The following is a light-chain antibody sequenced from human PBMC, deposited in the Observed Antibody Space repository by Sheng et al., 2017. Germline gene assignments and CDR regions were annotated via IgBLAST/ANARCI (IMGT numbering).Light chain of an antibody. V-gene: IGLV3-21*03. CDR3: QVWDDSSDQAV. Sequence: SYVLTQPPSVSVAPGKTATMTCGGNNIGGKSVHWYQQRPGQAPALVVYEDSDRPSGIPERFSGSNSGNTATLTISRVEAGDEADYYCQVWDDSSDQAVFGGGTKADRP. J-gene: IGLJ2*01. CDR2: EDS. CDR1: NIGGKS.